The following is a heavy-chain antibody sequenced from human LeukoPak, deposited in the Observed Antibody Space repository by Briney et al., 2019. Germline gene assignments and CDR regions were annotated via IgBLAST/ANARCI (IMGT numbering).Heavy chain of an antibody. CDR1: GFTFRSYG. J-gene: IGHJ4*02. D-gene: IGHD4-17*01. CDR2: ISSDGRNK. V-gene: IGHV3-30*03. Sequence: GRSLRLSCAASGFTFRSYGIHWVRQAPGKGLEWVAVISSDGRNKYYADSVKGRFTISRDNSKNTLYLQMNSLRAEDTAVYYCAREASRGYGDPFDYWGQGTLVTVSS. CDR3: AREASRGYGDPFDY.